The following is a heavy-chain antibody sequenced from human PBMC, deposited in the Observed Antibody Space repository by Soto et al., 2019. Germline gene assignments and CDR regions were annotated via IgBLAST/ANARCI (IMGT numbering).Heavy chain of an antibody. CDR1: GGTFSSSV. J-gene: IGHJ5*02. D-gene: IGHD1-26*01. CDR3: ARGGLSPERSWFDP. CDR2: MIPIFGTA. Sequence: GASVKVSCKASGGTFSSSVFSWVRQAPGQGLEWMGGMIPIFGTADYSQKFQGRVTITADEATSTAYMELSSLRSEDTAVYYCARGGLSPERSWFDPWGQGTLVTVSS. V-gene: IGHV1-69*13.